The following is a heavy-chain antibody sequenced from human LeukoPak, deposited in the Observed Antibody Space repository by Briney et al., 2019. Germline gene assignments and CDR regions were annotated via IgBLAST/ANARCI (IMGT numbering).Heavy chain of an antibody. V-gene: IGHV1-69*04. CDR1: GGTFSSYA. CDR2: IIPILGIA. D-gene: IGHD3-9*01. Sequence: ASVKVSCKASGGTFSSYAISWVRQAPGQGLEWMGRIIPILGIANYAQKFQGRVTITADKSTSTAYMELNSLRSEDTAVYYCAEARILTGYYNLDYWGQGTLVTVSS. CDR3: AEARILTGYYNLDY. J-gene: IGHJ4*02.